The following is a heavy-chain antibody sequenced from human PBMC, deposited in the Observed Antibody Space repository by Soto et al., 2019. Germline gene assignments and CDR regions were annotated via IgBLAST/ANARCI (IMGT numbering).Heavy chain of an antibody. CDR3: ARFSRSSGWFYYYYGMDV. CDR1: GGSFSGYY. V-gene: IGHV4-34*01. CDR2: INHSGST. Sequence: LSLTCAVYGGSFSGYYWSWIRQPPGKGLEWIGEINHSGSTNYNPSLKSRVTISVDTSKNQFSLKLSSVTAADTAVYYCARFSRSSGWFYYYYGMDVWGQGTTVTVSS. J-gene: IGHJ6*02. D-gene: IGHD6-19*01.